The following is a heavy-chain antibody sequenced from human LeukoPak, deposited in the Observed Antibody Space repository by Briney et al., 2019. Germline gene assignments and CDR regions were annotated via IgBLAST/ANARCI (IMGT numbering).Heavy chain of an antibody. V-gene: IGHV1-3*01. Sequence: ASVKVSCKASGYTFTSYAMHWVRQAPGQRLEWMGWINAGNGNTKYSQKFQGRVTITRDTSASTAYMELSSLRSEDTAVYYRARDRHNDTLTGHLDYRGQGTHVTVSS. D-gene: IGHD3-9*01. CDR3: ARDRHNDTLTGHLDY. J-gene: IGHJ4*02. CDR1: GYTFTSYA. CDR2: INAGNGNT.